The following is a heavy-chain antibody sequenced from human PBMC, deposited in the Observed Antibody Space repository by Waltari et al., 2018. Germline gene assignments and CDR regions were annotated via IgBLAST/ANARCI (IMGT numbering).Heavy chain of an antibody. CDR1: GFTFSSYA. CDR3: AKARNYEYYFDY. D-gene: IGHD1-7*01. V-gene: IGHV3-23*03. CDR2: IYSGGSST. J-gene: IGHJ4*02. Sequence: LESGGGLVQPGGSLRLSCAASGFTFSSYAMSWVRQAPGKGLEWVSVIYSGGSSTYYADSVKGRFTISRDNSKNTLYLQMNSLRAEDTAVYYCAKARNYEYYFDYWGQGTLVTVSS.